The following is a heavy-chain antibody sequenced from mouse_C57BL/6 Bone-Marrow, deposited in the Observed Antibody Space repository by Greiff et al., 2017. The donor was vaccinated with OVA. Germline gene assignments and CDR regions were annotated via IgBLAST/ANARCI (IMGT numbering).Heavy chain of an antibody. V-gene: IGHV1-43*01. D-gene: IGHD1-1*01. CDR2: INPSTGGT. CDR3: ARWDYYGSPYCDD. Sequence: EVQLQQSGPELVKPGASVKISCKASGYSFTGYYMHWVKQSSEKSLEWIGEINPSTGGTSYNQKFKGKATLTVDKSSSTAYMQLKSLTSEGSAVYYCARWDYYGSPYCDDWGQGTTLTVSS. CDR1: GYSFTGYY. J-gene: IGHJ2*01.